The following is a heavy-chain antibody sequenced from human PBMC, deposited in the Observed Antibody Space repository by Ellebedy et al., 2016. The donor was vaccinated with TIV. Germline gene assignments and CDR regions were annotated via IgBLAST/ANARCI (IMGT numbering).Heavy chain of an antibody. J-gene: IGHJ4*02. Sequence: MPSETLSLTCTVSGDSISSYYWSWIWQPPGKGLEWIGFIYYSGSTNYNPSLKSRVTISVDTSKNQFSLELSSVTAADTAVYYCARGGASSKYFDYWGQGTLVTVSS. V-gene: IGHV4-59*01. CDR1: GDSISSYY. CDR2: IYYSGST. CDR3: ARGGASSKYFDY.